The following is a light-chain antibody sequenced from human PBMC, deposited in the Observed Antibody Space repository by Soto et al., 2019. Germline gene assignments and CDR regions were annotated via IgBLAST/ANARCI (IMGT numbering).Light chain of an antibody. J-gene: IGKJ2*01. CDR2: DAS. Sequence: EIVMTQSPATLSVSPGGRATLSCRASQSVGNDLAWYQQTPGQAPRLLIYDASTRATGIPAKFSGSGSGTEFTLAISSLQSEDFAVYYCHQYNNWPPGTFGQGTKLQIK. CDR3: HQYNNWPPGT. CDR1: QSVGND. V-gene: IGKV3-15*01.